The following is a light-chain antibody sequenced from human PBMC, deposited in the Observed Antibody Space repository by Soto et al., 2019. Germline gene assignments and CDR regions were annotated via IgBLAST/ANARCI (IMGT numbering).Light chain of an antibody. CDR3: QVWDSGSAHVV. CDR1: DIGSKG. V-gene: IGLV3-21*01. CDR2: SDT. Sequence: SYELTQPHSLSVAPGKTASISGGGNDIGSKGVHWYQQKQGQAPVLVIYSDTDLPPVITERFSGSNSANLATLTISRVEAGDEADYYCQVWDSGSAHVVFGGGTKLTVL. J-gene: IGLJ2*01.